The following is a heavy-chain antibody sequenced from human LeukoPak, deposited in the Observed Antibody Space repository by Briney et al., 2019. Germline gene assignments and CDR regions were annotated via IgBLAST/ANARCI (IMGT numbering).Heavy chain of an antibody. D-gene: IGHD5-18*01. J-gene: IGHJ5*02. V-gene: IGHV4-59*01. Sequence: SETLSLTCTVSLGSIISYYWTWIRQPPGKGLEWMGHIYYTGSTKYNPSLKSRVTISVDSSKNQYSLKFSSVTAADAAVYYCARDGRGYSYGVGFDLWGQGTLVTVSS. CDR3: ARDGRGYSYGVGFDL. CDR2: IYYTGST. CDR1: LGSIISYY.